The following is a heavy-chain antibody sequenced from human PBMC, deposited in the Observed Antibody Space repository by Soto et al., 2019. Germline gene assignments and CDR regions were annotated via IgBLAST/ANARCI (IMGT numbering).Heavy chain of an antibody. CDR1: GFTFSSYW. J-gene: IGHJ4*02. CDR3: ARTGDGHHDFLDY. Sequence: PGGPLRLSCAASGFTFSSYWMNWVRQAPGKGLEWVANINQDGNEDNLLDSVKGRFTISRDNAKNSLFLQMNSLRVDDTAVYYCARTGDGHHDFLDYWGQGALVTVSS. V-gene: IGHV3-7*01. D-gene: IGHD1-1*01. CDR2: INQDGNED.